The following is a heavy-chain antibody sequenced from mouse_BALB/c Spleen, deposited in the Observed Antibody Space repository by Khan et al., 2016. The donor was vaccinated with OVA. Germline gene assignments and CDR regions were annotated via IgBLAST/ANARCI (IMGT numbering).Heavy chain of an antibody. CDR2: ISYSGGT. J-gene: IGHJ2*01. Sequence: VQLQQSGPGLVKPSQSLSLTCTVTGYSITSGYAWNWIRQFPGNKLEWMGYISYSGGTSYNPSLKSRISITRDTSKNQFFLQLNSVTTEDTATYYCARGNYYGYYFDYWGQAPLSQSPQ. CDR1: GYSITSGYA. V-gene: IGHV3-2*02. CDR3: ARGNYYGYYFDY. D-gene: IGHD1-1*01.